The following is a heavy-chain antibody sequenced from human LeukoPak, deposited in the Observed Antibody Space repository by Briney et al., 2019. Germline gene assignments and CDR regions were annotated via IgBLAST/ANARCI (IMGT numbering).Heavy chain of an antibody. CDR2: ISGSGGST. CDR1: GFTFSSYA. V-gene: IGHV3-23*01. D-gene: IGHD3-10*01. Sequence: GGSLRLSCAASGFTFSSYAMSWVRQAPGKGLEWVSAISGSGGSTYYADSVKGRFTISRDNAKNSLYLQMNSLRAEDTAVYYCARVRFGDRDGYYYYYMDVWGKGTTVTVSS. J-gene: IGHJ6*03. CDR3: ARVRFGDRDGYYYYYMDV.